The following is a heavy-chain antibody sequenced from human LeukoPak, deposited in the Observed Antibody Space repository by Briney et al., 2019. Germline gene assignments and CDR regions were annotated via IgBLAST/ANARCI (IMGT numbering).Heavy chain of an antibody. J-gene: IGHJ4*02. CDR1: GSTFSSYA. V-gene: IGHV3-30*04. CDR2: ISYDGSNK. D-gene: IGHD3-10*01. Sequence: PGRSLRLSCAASGSTFSSYAMHWVRQAPGKGLEWVAVISYDGSNKYYADSVKGRFTISRDNSKNTLYLQMNSLRAEDTAVYYCGVGELSAGGYWGQGTLVTVSS. CDR3: GVGELSAGGY.